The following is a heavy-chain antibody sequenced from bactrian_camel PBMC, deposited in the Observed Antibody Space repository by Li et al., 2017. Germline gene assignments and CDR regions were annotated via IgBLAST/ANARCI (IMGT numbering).Heavy chain of an antibody. J-gene: IGHJ6*01. CDR1: GYKFNNYC. V-gene: IGHV3S53*01. CDR3: AADFNTENTVVAGIFVPDFAD. CDR2: IYTGGTT. Sequence: HVQLVESGGGSVQTGESLTLSCKVSGYKFNNYCVGWFRQAPGKEREGVAAIYTGGTTHYADSVKDRFTISQDNTKNTVYLQMNSLKPEDTAMYYCAADFNTENTVVAGIFVPDFADWGQGTQVTVS. D-gene: IGHD6*01.